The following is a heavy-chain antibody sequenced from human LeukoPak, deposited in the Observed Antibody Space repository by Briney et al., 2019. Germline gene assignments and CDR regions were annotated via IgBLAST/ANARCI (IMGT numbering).Heavy chain of an antibody. D-gene: IGHD4-17*01. V-gene: IGHV4-61*02. CDR1: GGSISSASYY. J-gene: IGHJ4*02. CDR3: AREREGPYGYLDY. Sequence: PSETLSLTCTVSGGSISSASYYWSWIRQPAGKGLEWIGRIYISGSTNYKSSLKSRVTISVDTSKNQSSLKLSSVTAADTAVYYCAREREGPYGYLDYWGQGTLVTVSS. CDR2: IYISGST.